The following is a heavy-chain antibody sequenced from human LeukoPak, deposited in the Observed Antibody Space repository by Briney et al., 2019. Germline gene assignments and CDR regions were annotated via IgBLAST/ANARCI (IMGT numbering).Heavy chain of an antibody. J-gene: IGHJ6*03. CDR3: AREPAEQLADYYYYMDV. V-gene: IGHV1-2*02. CDR2: INPNSGGT. CDR1: GYTFTGYY. Sequence: AASVKVSCKASGYTFTGYYMHWVRQAPGQGLEWMGWINPNSGGTNYAQKFQGRVTMTRDTSISTAYMELSRLRSDDTAVYYCAREPAEQLADYYYYMDVWGKGTTVTVSS. D-gene: IGHD6-13*01.